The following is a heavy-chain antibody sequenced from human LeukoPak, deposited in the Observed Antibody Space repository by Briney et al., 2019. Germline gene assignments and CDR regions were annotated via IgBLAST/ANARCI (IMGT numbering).Heavy chain of an antibody. CDR3: ARDTRFDSSGYRHVFWFFDL. CDR2: ITGTHAT. Sequence: GGSLKLSCAASGFTFSASPMHWVRQASGKGLEWVGRITGTHATAYSATVKGRFTISRDDSKYTTYLQMNSLETEDTAVYYCARDTRFDSSGYRHVFWFFDLWGRGTLVTVSS. D-gene: IGHD3-22*01. V-gene: IGHV3-73*01. CDR1: GFTFSASP. J-gene: IGHJ2*01.